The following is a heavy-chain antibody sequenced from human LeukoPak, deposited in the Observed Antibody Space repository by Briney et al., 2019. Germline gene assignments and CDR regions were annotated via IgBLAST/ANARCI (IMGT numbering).Heavy chain of an antibody. V-gene: IGHV4-39*01. Sequence: PSETLSLTCTVSGGSISSSSYYWGWIRQPPGKGLEWIGNIYYSGSTYYNPSLKSRVTISVDPSKNQFSLKLSSVTAADTAVYYCARLSPNIVVVPPAPGYVDYWGQGTLVTVSS. CDR2: IYYSGST. D-gene: IGHD2-2*01. J-gene: IGHJ4*02. CDR3: ARLSPNIVVVPPAPGYVDY. CDR1: GGSISSSSYY.